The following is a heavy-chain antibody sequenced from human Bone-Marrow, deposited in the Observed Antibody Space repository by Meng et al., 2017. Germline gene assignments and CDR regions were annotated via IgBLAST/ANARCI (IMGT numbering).Heavy chain of an antibody. CDR1: GYTFVSYY. J-gene: IGHJ4*02. Sequence: QGKLVQSGAEVKKPGASLNISCKASGYTFVSYYIHWVRQAPGQGLEWIGVVNSRRETTIYAQMFQGRVTMTRDTSTSTVYMALSSLGSEDTAVYYCARGLAVDEFDYWGQGTLVTVSS. D-gene: IGHD2-15*01. CDR2: VNSRRETT. CDR3: ARGLAVDEFDY. V-gene: IGHV1-46*01.